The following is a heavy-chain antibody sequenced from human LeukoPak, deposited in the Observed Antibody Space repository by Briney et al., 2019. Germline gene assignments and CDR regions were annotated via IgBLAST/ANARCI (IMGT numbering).Heavy chain of an antibody. CDR2: IIPIFGTA. V-gene: IGHV1-69*05. J-gene: IGHJ6*03. Sequence: ASVKVSCKASGGTFSSYTISWVRQAPGQGLEWMGGIIPIFGTANYAQKFQGRVTITTDESTSTAYMELSSLRSEDTAVYYCARSITIFGVVIQDPYYYYYMDVWGKGTTVTVSS. CDR3: ARSITIFGVVIQDPYYYYYMDV. D-gene: IGHD3-3*01. CDR1: GGTFSSYT.